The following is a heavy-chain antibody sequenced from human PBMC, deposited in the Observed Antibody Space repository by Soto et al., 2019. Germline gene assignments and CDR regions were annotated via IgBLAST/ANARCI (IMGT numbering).Heavy chain of an antibody. D-gene: IGHD4-17*01. CDR3: AREIIPLTTDWYFDL. CDR1: GGSISGGIYY. V-gene: IGHV4-30-4*01. Sequence: QVQLXXSRPGLVKPXGXXSLTCSVSGGSISGGIYYWSWVGQSPGKGLYWIGYIFHSGSSFYNPSLGSRVTISVYTSKTQFSLRLSSVTAADTAVYYCAREIIPLTTDWYFDLWGRSTLVTVSS. J-gene: IGHJ2*01. CDR2: IFHSGSS.